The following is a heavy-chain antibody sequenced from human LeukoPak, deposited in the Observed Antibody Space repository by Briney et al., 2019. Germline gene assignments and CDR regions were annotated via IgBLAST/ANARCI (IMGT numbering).Heavy chain of an antibody. CDR3: ARDLYYYDSRGNYYDTFDS. V-gene: IGHV1-18*01. Sequence: ASVKVSFKASGDTFTSYGISWVRQAPGQGLEWMGWISGYNGNTIYAQKFQGRVTMTTDTSASTAYMELRSLRSDDTAVFYCARDLYYYDSRGNYYDTFDSWGQGTVVTVSS. CDR1: GDTFTSYG. CDR2: ISGYNGNT. J-gene: IGHJ3*01. D-gene: IGHD3-22*01.